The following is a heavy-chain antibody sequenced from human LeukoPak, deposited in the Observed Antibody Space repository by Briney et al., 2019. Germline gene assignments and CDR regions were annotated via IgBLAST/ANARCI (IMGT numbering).Heavy chain of an antibody. V-gene: IGHV3-74*01. CDR3: ARDSGAYGDFDY. CDR1: GFSVSGNW. D-gene: IGHD1-26*01. J-gene: IGHJ4*02. Sequence: GGSLRLSCAASGFSVSGNWMHWVRQAPGKGLVWVSRINSDGSSTNYADSVRGRFTISRDNAKNTVYLQVNSLRVEDTAVYYCARDSGAYGDFDYWGQGTLVTVSS. CDR2: INSDGSST.